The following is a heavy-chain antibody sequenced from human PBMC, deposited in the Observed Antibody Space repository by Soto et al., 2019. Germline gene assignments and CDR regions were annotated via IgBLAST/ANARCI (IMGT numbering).Heavy chain of an antibody. CDR3: AAYNTSRHAAFDI. Sequence: GGSLRLSCAASGFTFSSYAMSWVRQAPGKGLEWVSAISGSGGSTYYADSVKGRFTISRDNSKNTLYLQMNSLRAEDTAVYYCAAYNTSRHAAFDIWGQGTTVTVSS. CDR2: ISGSGGST. CDR1: GFTFSSYA. V-gene: IGHV3-23*01. J-gene: IGHJ3*02. D-gene: IGHD1-20*01.